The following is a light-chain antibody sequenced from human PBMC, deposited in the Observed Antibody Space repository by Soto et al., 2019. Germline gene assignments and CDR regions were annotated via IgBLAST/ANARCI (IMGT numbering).Light chain of an antibody. Sequence: EIVLTQSPGTLSLSPGERATLSCRASQSISRYLVWYQQKPGQAPRLLIYDASNRVTGIPARFSGSGSGTDFTLTISSLEPEDFAVYYCQQRVDWPLTFGGGTKVEIK. V-gene: IGKV3-11*01. CDR1: QSISRY. CDR2: DAS. CDR3: QQRVDWPLT. J-gene: IGKJ4*01.